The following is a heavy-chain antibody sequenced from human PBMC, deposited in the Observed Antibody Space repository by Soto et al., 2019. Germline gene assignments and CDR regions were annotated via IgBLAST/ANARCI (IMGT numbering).Heavy chain of an antibody. V-gene: IGHV1-46*01. D-gene: IGHD2-15*01. CDR2: INPSGGST. Sequence: GASVKVSCKASGYTFTSYYMHWVRQAPGQGLEWMGIINPSGGSTSYAQKFQGRVTMTRDTSTSTVYMELSSLRSEDTAVYYCARDMKDPVVAATQTWFDPWGQGTLVTVSS. CDR1: GYTFTSYY. CDR3: ARDMKDPVVAATQTWFDP. J-gene: IGHJ5*02.